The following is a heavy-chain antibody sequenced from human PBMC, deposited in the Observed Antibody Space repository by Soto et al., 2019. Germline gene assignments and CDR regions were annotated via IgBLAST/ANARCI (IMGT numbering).Heavy chain of an antibody. D-gene: IGHD4-17*01. CDR3: ARTSMTRIDY. V-gene: IGHV1-69*10. CDR2: TIPELGTS. Sequence: SVKVSCKASGGFNNYAVSWVRQAPGQGLEWMGVTIPELGTSNYAQRLQGRVTITVDKATDTAYLNLTTLTSEDTAIYYCARTSMTRIDYWGQGTLVTVSS. J-gene: IGHJ4*02. CDR1: GGFNNYA.